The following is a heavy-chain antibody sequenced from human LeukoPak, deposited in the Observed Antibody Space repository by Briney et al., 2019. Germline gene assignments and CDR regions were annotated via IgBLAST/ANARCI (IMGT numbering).Heavy chain of an antibody. CDR2: MNPNSGNT. CDR1: GYTFTNYD. D-gene: IGHD3-3*01. Sequence: ASVKVSCKASGYTFTNYDINWVRQATGQGLEWMGWMNPNSGNTGYAQRFQGRVTMTRDTSTGTAYMDLSSLTSEDTAVYYCARGGPYYDFWSGYSLWGQGTLVTVSS. J-gene: IGHJ4*02. V-gene: IGHV1-8*01. CDR3: ARGGPYYDFWSGYSL.